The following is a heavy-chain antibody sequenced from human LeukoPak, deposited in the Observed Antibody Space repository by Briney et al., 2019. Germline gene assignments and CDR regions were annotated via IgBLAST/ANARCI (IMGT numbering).Heavy chain of an antibody. D-gene: IGHD3-22*01. CDR3: ARPSSGFHY. Sequence: GGSLRLSCAASGFIFSDFAMHWVRQASGKGLEWVGRIRTKVDSYATTYAASVKGRFTVSRDDSKNTAYLEMNSLKSEDTAVYYCARPSSGFHYWGQGTLVTVSS. CDR2: IRTKVDSYAT. V-gene: IGHV3-73*01. J-gene: IGHJ4*02. CDR1: GFIFSDFA.